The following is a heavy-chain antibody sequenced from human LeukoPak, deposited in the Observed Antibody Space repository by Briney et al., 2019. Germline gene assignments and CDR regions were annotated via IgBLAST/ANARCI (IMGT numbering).Heavy chain of an antibody. Sequence: SETLSLTCSVSGGSISSYYWSWLRQPAGKGLEWIGRIYSGDNTIYNPSVKSRVTMSVDTSKNQFSLKLNSVTAADTAIYYCARAVSGRFDYWGQGTLVTVSS. V-gene: IGHV4-4*07. J-gene: IGHJ4*02. D-gene: IGHD6-19*01. CDR3: ARAVSGRFDY. CDR2: IYSGDNT. CDR1: GGSISSYY.